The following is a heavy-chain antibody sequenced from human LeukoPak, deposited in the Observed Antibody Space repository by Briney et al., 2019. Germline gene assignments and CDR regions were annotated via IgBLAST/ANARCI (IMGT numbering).Heavy chain of an antibody. J-gene: IGHJ4*02. CDR1: GFTFSSYA. D-gene: IGHD1-1*01. CDR2: ISGSGGST. CDR3: ARDRVNWNDVGGLFHY. Sequence: GGSLRLSCAASGFTFSSYAMSWVRQAPGKGLEWVSAISGSGGSTYYADSVKGRFTISRDNSKNTLYLQMNSLSAEDTAVYYCARDRVNWNDVGGLFHYWGQGTLVTVTS. V-gene: IGHV3-23*01.